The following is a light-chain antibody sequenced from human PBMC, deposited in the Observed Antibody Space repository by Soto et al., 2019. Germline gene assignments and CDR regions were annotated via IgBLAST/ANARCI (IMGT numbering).Light chain of an antibody. V-gene: IGLV2-11*01. J-gene: IGLJ3*02. CDR2: DVS. Sequence: QSALTQPRSVSGSPGQSVTCSCTGTSSDVGAYNYVSWYQHHPGKAPKVMIYDVSERPSGVPDRFSGSKSDNKASLTISGLQAEDEADYYCSYAGSYSWVFGGATKLTVL. CDR1: SSDVGAYNY. CDR3: CSYAGSYSWV.